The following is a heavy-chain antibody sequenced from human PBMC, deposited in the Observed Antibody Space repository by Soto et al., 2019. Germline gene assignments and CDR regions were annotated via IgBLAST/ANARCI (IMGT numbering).Heavy chain of an antibody. Sequence: SETLSLTCAVSGGSISSYHWSLIRQPPGKGLEWIGYFYYGGSTDYNPSLKSRVTISIDTSKNQFSLNLFSVTAADTAVYYCAGGFSSVVFDVWGQGTMVTVSS. CDR3: AGGFSSVVFDV. D-gene: IGHD6-19*01. CDR1: GGSISSYH. J-gene: IGHJ3*01. V-gene: IGHV4-59*01. CDR2: FYYGGST.